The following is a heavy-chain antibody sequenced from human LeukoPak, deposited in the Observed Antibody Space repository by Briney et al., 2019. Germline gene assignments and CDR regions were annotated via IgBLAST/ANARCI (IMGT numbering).Heavy chain of an antibody. CDR2: IYHSGST. CDR3: ARGGGGDWGGLYYYYYYYMDV. Sequence: PSETLSLTCAVSGGSISSSNWWSWVRQPPGKGLEWIGEIYHSGSTNYNPSLKSRVTISVDKSKNQFSLKLSSVTAADTAVYYCARGGGGDWGGLYYYYYYYMDVWGKGTTVTVSS. D-gene: IGHD2-21*02. CDR1: GGSISSSNW. J-gene: IGHJ6*03. V-gene: IGHV4-4*02.